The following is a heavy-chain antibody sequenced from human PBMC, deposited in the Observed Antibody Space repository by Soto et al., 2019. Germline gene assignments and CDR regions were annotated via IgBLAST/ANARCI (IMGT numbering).Heavy chain of an antibody. CDR3: TAEDGWFDP. CDR1: GFTFSNVW. V-gene: IGHV3-15*07. CDR2: IKSKAHGATI. Sequence: GGSLRLSCAASGFTFSNVWMNWVRQAPGKGLEWVGRIKSKAHGATIDYAAPVKGRFTISRDDSKNTLYLEMNSLKTEDTAVYYCTAEDGWFDPWGQGTLVTVSS. J-gene: IGHJ5*02.